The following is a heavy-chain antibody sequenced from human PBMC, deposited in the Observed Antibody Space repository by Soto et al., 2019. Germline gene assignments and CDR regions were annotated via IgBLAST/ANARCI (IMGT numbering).Heavy chain of an antibody. V-gene: IGHV1-8*01. CDR1: GYTFTSYD. Sequence: ASVKVSCKASGYTFTSYDINWLRQATGQGLEWMGWMNPNSGNTGYAQKFQGRVTMTRNTSISTAYMELSSLRSEDTAVYYCARGQYSSSWYKHYYYYGMDVWGQGTTVTVSS. CDR3: ARGQYSSSWYKHYYYYGMDV. CDR2: MNPNSGNT. J-gene: IGHJ6*02. D-gene: IGHD6-13*01.